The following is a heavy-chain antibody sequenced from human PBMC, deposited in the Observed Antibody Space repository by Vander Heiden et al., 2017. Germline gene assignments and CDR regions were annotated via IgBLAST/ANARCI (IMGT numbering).Heavy chain of an antibody. CDR1: GLTFSKYT. D-gene: IGHD6-13*01. CDR2: ISRDGTAI. J-gene: IGHJ4*02. CDR3: DAADY. V-gene: IGHV3-21*01. Sequence: ELQLVESGGGLVKPGGSRRLSCAAYGLTFSKYTMNWARQAPGKGLEWVSTISRDGTAIYYADSVKGRFTISRDNAKNSLYLQMSSLRAEDTAVYYCDAADYWGQGTLVTVSS.